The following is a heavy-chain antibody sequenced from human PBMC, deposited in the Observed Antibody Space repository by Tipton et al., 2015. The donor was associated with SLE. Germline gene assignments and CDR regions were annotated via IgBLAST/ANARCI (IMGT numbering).Heavy chain of an antibody. J-gene: IGHJ3*01. D-gene: IGHD6-13*01. V-gene: IGHV3-7*03. Sequence: SLRLSCAASGFTLSTYWMTWVRQAPGKELEWVANINEAGSLKYYVYSVKGRFTISRDNAKNSLYLQMNSLIVEDTAIYYCARDLTPQGDSTWYDALDFWGQVTLVPVSS. CDR3: ARDLTPQGDSTWYDALDF. CDR1: GFTLSTYW. CDR2: INEAGSLK.